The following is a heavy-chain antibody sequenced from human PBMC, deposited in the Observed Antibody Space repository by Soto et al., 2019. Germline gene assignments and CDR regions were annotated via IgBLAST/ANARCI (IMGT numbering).Heavy chain of an antibody. D-gene: IGHD3-16*01. V-gene: IGHV3-7*01. Sequence: PGGSLRLSCVASGFPFSEYWMSWVRQAPGKGLEWVASIKKDGSETYYVDSVKGRFTISRDNAKNSLYLQMSSLRVEDTVVYYCAREGDWSFYFDSWGQGTPVTVSS. J-gene: IGHJ4*02. CDR3: AREGDWSFYFDS. CDR1: GFPFSEYW. CDR2: IKKDGSET.